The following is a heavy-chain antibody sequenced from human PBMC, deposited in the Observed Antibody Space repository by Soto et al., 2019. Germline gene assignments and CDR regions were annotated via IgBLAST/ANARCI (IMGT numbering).Heavy chain of an antibody. CDR3: AKGGRQWLVTSDFNY. CDR2: VSHDGRNT. V-gene: IGHV3-30*18. Sequence: VQLVESGGGVVQPGRSLRLSCAASGFTFSDYAMHWVRQAPGKGMEWVAVVSHDGRNTHYADSVKGRFPISRDSSKNTVSLEMTSLRAEDTAVYYCAKGGRQWLVTSDFNYWGQGALVTVSS. J-gene: IGHJ4*02. D-gene: IGHD6-19*01. CDR1: GFTFSDYA.